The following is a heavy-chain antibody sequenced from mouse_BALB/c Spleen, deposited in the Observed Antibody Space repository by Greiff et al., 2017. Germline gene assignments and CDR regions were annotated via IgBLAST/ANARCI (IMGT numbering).Heavy chain of an antibody. CDR3: ARSGYDVVYAMDY. V-gene: IGHV1-14*01. D-gene: IGHD2-2*01. CDR2: INPYNDGT. J-gene: IGHJ4*01. Sequence: LVESGPELVKPGASVKMSCKASGYTFTSYVMHWVKQKPGQGLEWIGYINPYNDGTKYNEKFKGKATLTSDKSSSTAYMELSSLTSEDSAVYYCARSGYDVVYAMDYWGQGTSVTVSS. CDR1: GYTFTSYV.